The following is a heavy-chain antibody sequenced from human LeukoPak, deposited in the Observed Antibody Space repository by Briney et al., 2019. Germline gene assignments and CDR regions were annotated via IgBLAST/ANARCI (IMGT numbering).Heavy chain of an antibody. D-gene: IGHD3-22*01. CDR1: GYSFTSYW. V-gene: IGHV5-51*01. Sequence: GESLKISCKGSGYSFTSYWIGWVRQMPGKGLEWMGIIYPGDSDTRYSPSFQGQVTISADKSISTAYLQWSSLKASDTAMYYCASPHRRYYYDSSGYSGSDAFDIWGQGTMVTVSS. CDR2: IYPGDSDT. CDR3: ASPHRRYYYDSSGYSGSDAFDI. J-gene: IGHJ3*02.